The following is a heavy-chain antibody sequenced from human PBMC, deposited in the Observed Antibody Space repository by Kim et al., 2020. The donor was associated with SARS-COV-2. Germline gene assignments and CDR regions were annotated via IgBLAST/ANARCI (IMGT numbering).Heavy chain of an antibody. V-gene: IGHV1-3*01. CDR1: GYTFTSYA. CDR2: INAGNGNT. CDR3: ARATRSFDWFDP. J-gene: IGHJ5*02. D-gene: IGHD2-15*01. Sequence: ASVKVSCKASGYTFTSYAMHWVRQAPGQRLEWMGWINAGNGNTKYSQKFQGRVTITRDTSASPDYMELSSLRSEDTAVYYCARATRSFDWFDPWGQGTLVTVSS.